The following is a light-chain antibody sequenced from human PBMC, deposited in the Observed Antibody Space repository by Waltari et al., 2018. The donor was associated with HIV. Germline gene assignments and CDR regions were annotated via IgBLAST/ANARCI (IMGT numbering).Light chain of an antibody. V-gene: IGLV1-47*01. CDR1: SSNIGHLS. CDR3: AAWDNYLNAWV. CDR2: ASD. Sequence: QSVLTQPPSTSATPGQRVTILCSGASSNIGHLSVSWYQHPPGATPKPLIYASDRRPSWVPDRFSGSESGTSASLAISGLRSEDEADYYCAAWDNYLNAWVFGGGTRVTVL. J-gene: IGLJ3*02.